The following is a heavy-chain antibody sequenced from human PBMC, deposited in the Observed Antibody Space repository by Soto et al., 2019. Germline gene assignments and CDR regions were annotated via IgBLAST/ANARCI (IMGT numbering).Heavy chain of an antibody. V-gene: IGHV1-69*02. Sequence: SVKVSCKASGGTFSSYTISWVRQAPGQGLEWMGRIIPILGIANYAQKFQGRVTITADKSTSTAYMELSSLRSEDTAVYYCAMPGEYSGYDFDYWGQGTLVTVSS. CDR2: IIPILGIA. CDR1: GGTFSSYT. CDR3: AMPGEYSGYDFDY. D-gene: IGHD5-12*01. J-gene: IGHJ4*02.